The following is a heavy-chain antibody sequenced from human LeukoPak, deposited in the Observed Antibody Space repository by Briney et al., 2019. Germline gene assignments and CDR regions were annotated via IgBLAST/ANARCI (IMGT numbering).Heavy chain of an antibody. V-gene: IGHV4-34*01. Sequence: SETLSLTCAVYGGSFSGYYWSWIRQPPGKGLEWIGEINHSGSTNYNPSLKSRVTIPVDTSKNQFSLKLSSVTAADTAVYYCARGLFYGDYYFDYWGQGTLVTVSS. J-gene: IGHJ4*02. CDR2: INHSGST. CDR3: ARGLFYGDYYFDY. D-gene: IGHD4-17*01. CDR1: GGSFSGYY.